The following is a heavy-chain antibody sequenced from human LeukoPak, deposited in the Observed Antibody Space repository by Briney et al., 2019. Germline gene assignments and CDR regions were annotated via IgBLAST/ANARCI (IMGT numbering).Heavy chain of an antibody. V-gene: IGHV3-21*01. CDR3: ARAPAREDQMLLGY. Sequence: GGSLRLSCVASGFTFSSYSMNWVRQAPGKWLEWVSSISGSSSYIYYADSVKGRFTISRDNAKNSLYLQMNSLRAEDTAVFYCARAPAREDQMLLGYWGQGTLVTVSS. CDR2: ISGSSSYI. CDR1: GFTFSSYS. J-gene: IGHJ4*02. D-gene: IGHD2-2*01.